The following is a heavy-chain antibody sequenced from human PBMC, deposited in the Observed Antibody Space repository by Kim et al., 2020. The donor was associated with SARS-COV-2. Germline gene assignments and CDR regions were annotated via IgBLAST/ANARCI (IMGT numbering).Heavy chain of an antibody. V-gene: IGHV3-30-3*01. D-gene: IGHD3-9*01. Sequence: GGSLRLSCAASGFTFSSYAMHWVRQAPGKGLEWVAVISYDGSNKYYADSVKGRFTISRDNSKNTLYLQMNSLGAEDTAVYYCAGDPTYYDILTGYLEKYSGVARTHDAVEIWGQGTMVTVSS. J-gene: IGHJ3*02. CDR3: AGDPTYYDILTGYLEKYSGVARTHDAVEI. CDR2: ISYDGSNK. CDR1: GFTFSSYA.